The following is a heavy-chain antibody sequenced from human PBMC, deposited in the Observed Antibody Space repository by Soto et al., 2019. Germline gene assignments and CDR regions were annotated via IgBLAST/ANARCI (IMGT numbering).Heavy chain of an antibody. CDR3: AAARAGDYDYYYYDMDV. J-gene: IGHJ6*02. D-gene: IGHD4-17*01. V-gene: IGHV1-58*01. Sequence: SVKVSFKASGFTFTSSAVQWVRQARGQRLEWIGWIVVGSGNTNYAQKFQERVTITRDMSTSTAYMELSSLRSEDTAVYYCAAARAGDYDYYYYDMDVWRQGTTVTVSS. CDR1: GFTFTSSA. CDR2: IVVGSGNT.